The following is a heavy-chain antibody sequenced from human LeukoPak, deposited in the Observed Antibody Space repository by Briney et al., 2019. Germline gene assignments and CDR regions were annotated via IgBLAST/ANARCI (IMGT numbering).Heavy chain of an antibody. V-gene: IGHV1-2*02. CDR2: ISPSSGGT. J-gene: IGHJ3*02. CDR3: VRDGPYRRDYDAFDI. D-gene: IGHD4-17*01. Sequence: ASVKVSCKASKYTFTVHYVHWVRQASGQGLEWMGCISPSSGGTNYAQKFQGRVTMTSDTSISTAYMELSRLTSDDTAVYYCVRDGPYRRDYDAFDIWGQGTMVTVSS. CDR1: KYTFTVHY.